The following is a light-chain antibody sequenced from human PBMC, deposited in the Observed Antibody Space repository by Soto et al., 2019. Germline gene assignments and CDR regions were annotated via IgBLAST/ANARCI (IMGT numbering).Light chain of an antibody. J-gene: IGLJ2*01. Sequence: QSVLTQPPSVSGAPGQRVTISCTGSSSNIGARYDVHWYQQLPRTAPKLLIYGNSNRPSGVPDRFSGSKSGTSASLAITGLQAEDEADYYCQSYDSSLNAVVFGGGTKLTVL. CDR3: QSYDSSLNAVV. V-gene: IGLV1-40*01. CDR2: GNS. CDR1: SSNIGARYD.